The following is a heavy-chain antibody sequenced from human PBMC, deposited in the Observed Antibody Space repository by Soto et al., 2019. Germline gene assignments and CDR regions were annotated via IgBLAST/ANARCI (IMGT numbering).Heavy chain of an antibody. CDR2: IIPILGTA. CDR1: GGTFSSYA. V-gene: IGHV1-69*13. J-gene: IGHJ4*02. CDR3: ARDRTEAAAGYYY. Sequence: SVKVSCKASGGTFSSYAISWVRQAPGQGLEWMGGIIPILGTANYAQKFQGRVTITADESTSTAYMELSSLRSEDTAVYYCARDRTEAAAGYYYWGQGTLVTVSS. D-gene: IGHD6-13*01.